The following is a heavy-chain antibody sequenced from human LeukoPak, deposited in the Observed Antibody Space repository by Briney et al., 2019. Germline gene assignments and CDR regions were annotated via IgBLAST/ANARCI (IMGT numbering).Heavy chain of an antibody. CDR3: AKQAAIKSGAFDS. J-gene: IGHJ4*02. CDR1: GFTFSDYY. D-gene: IGHD2-2*01. V-gene: IGHV3-11*01. CDR2: ISGDGGTA. Sequence: GGSLRLSCAASGFTFSDYYMGWIRQAPGKGLEWVSFISGDGGTAFYADSVKGRFTISRVNSQSTLYLQVRSLTAEDTALYYCAKQAAIKSGAFDSWGQGTLVTVSS.